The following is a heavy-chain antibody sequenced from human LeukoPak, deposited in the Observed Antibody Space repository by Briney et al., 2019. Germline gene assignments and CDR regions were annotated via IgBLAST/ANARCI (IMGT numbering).Heavy chain of an antibody. CDR3: ARGRAAPNYYYGVDV. Sequence: SETLSLTCPVSGASISSGGYYWTWIRQLPGKGLEWIGYIYYTGSTNYNPSLKSRVTISLDTSENQFSLKLTSVTAADTAIYYCARGRAAPNYYYGVDVWGQETTVTVSS. D-gene: IGHD6-25*01. J-gene: IGHJ6*02. V-gene: IGHV4-31*03. CDR2: IYYTGST. CDR1: GASISSGGYY.